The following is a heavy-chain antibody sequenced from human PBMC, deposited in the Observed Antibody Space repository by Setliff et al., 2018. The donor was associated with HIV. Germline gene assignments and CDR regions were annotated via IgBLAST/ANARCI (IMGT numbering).Heavy chain of an antibody. CDR1: GGSIDNNKYY. J-gene: IGHJ5*02. CDR2: IYHTGRT. Sequence: PSETLSLTCSVSGGSIDNNKYYWTWIRQPPGKGLEWTGSIYHTGRTYYNRSLESRLTISRDTSKNQFSLKLTSVTAADTAMYYCASRIYYYDESRVLREEGFVPWGQGTLVTVSS. D-gene: IGHD3-22*01. CDR3: ASRIYYYDESRVLREEGFVP. V-gene: IGHV4-39*01.